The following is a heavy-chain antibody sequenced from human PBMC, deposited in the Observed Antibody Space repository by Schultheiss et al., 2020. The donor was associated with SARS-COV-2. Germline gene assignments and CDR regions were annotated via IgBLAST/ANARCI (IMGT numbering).Heavy chain of an antibody. CDR2: IDYSGRI. J-gene: IGHJ4*02. V-gene: IGHV4-30-4*01. CDR3: ARGNDFVYFFDS. CDR1: GGSINNDNWW. Sequence: SETLSLTCAVSGGSINNDNWWFSWVRQPPGKGLEWIGYIDYSGRIFYNPSLKSRLTISVDTSKNQFSLKLTSLTAADTAIYYCARGNDFVYFFDSWGQGTLVTVSS. D-gene: IGHD3-3*01.